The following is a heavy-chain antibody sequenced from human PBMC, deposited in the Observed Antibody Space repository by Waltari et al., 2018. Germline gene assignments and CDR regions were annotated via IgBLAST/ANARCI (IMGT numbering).Heavy chain of an antibody. CDR1: GYSISSGYY. Sequence: QVQLQESGPGLVKPSETLSLTCAVSGYSISSGYYWGWIRQPPGKGLEYIGYISGSSGSTYYNTSLKSRVTISIDTSKNQFSLKLSSVTAADPAVYYCARPGGAVIGYWGQGVLVTVSS. V-gene: IGHV4-38-2*01. D-gene: IGHD3-16*02. CDR3: ARPGGAVIGY. J-gene: IGHJ4*02. CDR2: ISGSSGST.